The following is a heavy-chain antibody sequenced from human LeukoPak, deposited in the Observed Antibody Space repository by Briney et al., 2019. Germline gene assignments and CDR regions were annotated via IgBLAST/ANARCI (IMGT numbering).Heavy chain of an antibody. CDR1: GASISPYY. CDR3: ATSSIAAAGGYYFDY. Sequence: ASETLSLTCTVSGASISPYYWSWIRQPPGKGLEWIGYIYYSGSTNYNPSLKSRVTISVDTSKNQFSLKLSSVTAADTAVYYCATSSIAAAGGYYFDYWGQGTLVTVSS. J-gene: IGHJ4*02. D-gene: IGHD6-13*01. CDR2: IYYSGST. V-gene: IGHV4-59*01.